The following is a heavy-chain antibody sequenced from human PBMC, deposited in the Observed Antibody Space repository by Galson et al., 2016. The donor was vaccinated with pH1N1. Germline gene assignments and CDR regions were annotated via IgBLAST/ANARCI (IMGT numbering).Heavy chain of an antibody. D-gene: IGHD5-12*01. J-gene: IGHJ4*02. CDR3: ARVRDGGYQYC. CDR2: IKQDGSEK. Sequence: SLRLSCAASGFTFNNHWMAWVRQAPGKGLEWVAYIKQDGSEKYYVGSVKGRFNNSRDNAKNSVYLQMNSLIAEDTATYYCARVRDGGYQYCWGQGTLVAVSP. V-gene: IGHV3-7*01. CDR1: GFTFNNHW.